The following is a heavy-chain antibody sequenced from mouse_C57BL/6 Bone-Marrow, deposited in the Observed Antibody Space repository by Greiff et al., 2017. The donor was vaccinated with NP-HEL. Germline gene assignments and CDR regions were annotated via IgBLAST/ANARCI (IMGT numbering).Heavy chain of an antibody. J-gene: IGHJ2*01. V-gene: IGHV7-3*01. Sequence: EVQVVESGGGLVQPGGSLSLSCAASGFTFTDYYMSWVRQPPGKALEWLGFIRNKANGYTTEYRASGKGRFTTSRDNSQSILYLQLTALRAEDSAAYYCARYGGRGFFAYWGQGTPLTVSS. CDR3: ARYGGRGFFAY. CDR2: IRNKANGYTT. CDR1: GFTFTDYY.